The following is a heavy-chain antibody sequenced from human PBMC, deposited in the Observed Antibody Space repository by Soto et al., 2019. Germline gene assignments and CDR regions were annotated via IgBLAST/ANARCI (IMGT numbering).Heavy chain of an antibody. V-gene: IGHV3-30*18. CDR3: AKPAYRFGALGAGMDV. CDR2: ISYDGSNK. J-gene: IGHJ6*02. CDR1: GFTFNSYG. Sequence: GGSLRLSCAASGFTFNSYGMHWVRQAPGKGLKWVTVISYDGSNKLFADLVKGPFNISRDNFKNTLVLQMNSLRAEDTAVYYCAKPAYRFGALGAGMDVWGQGTTVTVSS. D-gene: IGHD1-26*01.